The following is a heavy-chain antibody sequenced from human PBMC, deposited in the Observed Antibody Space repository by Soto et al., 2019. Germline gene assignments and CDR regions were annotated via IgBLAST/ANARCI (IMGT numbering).Heavy chain of an antibody. V-gene: IGHV1-69*02. D-gene: IGHD5-12*01. Sequence: QVQLVQSGAEVKKPGSSVKVSCKASGGTFSSYTISWVRQAPGQGLEWMGRIIPILGIANYAQKVPGRVTITADKSTSTAYLELSSLRSEDTAVYYCATLASGYDSLIPDYWGQGTLVTVAS. J-gene: IGHJ4*02. CDR1: GGTFSSYT. CDR2: IIPILGIA. CDR3: ATLASGYDSLIPDY.